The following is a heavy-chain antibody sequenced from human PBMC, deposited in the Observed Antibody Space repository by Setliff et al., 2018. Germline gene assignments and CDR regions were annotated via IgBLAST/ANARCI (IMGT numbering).Heavy chain of an antibody. Sequence: ASVKVSCKASGYIFNNYFLHWVRQAPGQGLEWMGRFHPYSGHTNYAQNFQGRVTMTMDASITTVYMELSRLTSDDTAVYYCVRDRRVVTAIRSGFDIWGQGTMVTVSS. J-gene: IGHJ3*02. V-gene: IGHV1-2*06. CDR1: GYIFNNYF. CDR2: FHPYSGHT. CDR3: VRDRRVVTAIRSGFDI. D-gene: IGHD2-21*02.